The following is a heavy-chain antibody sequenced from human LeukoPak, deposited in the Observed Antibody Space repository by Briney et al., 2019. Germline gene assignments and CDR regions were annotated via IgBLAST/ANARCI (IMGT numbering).Heavy chain of an antibody. Sequence: ASVKVSCKASGYTFTGYYMHWVRQAPGQGLEWMGWINPNSGGTNYAQKFQGRVTMTRDTSISTAYMELSRLRSDDTAVYHCARGGMVVAATPGYWGQGTLVTVSS. CDR1: GYTFTGYY. CDR3: ARGGMVVAATPGY. V-gene: IGHV1-2*02. CDR2: INPNSGGT. J-gene: IGHJ4*02. D-gene: IGHD2-15*01.